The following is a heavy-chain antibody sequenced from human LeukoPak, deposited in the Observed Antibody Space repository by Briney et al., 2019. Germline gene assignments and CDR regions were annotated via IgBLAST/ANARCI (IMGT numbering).Heavy chain of an antibody. CDR3: ARSQEVGAAYYYYGMDV. CDR1: GFTFSSYS. V-gene: IGHV3-21*01. CDR2: ISSSSSYI. Sequence: GGSLRLSCAASGFTFSSYSMNWVRQAPGKGLEWVSSISSSSSYIYYADSVKGRFTISRDNAKSSLYLQMNSLRAEDTAVYYCARSQEVGAAYYYYGMDVWGQGTTVTVSS. J-gene: IGHJ6*02. D-gene: IGHD1-26*01.